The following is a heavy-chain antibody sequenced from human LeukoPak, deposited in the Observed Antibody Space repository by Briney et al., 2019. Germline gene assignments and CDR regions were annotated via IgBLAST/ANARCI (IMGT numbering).Heavy chain of an antibody. CDR2: IYYSGST. V-gene: IGHV4-39*07. CDR1: GGSISSYY. CDR3: ARERRDGYNHHYYYNYMDV. Sequence: SETLSLTCTVSGGSISSYYWGWIRQPPGKGLEWIGSIYYSGSTYYNPSLKSRVTISVDTSKNQFSLKLSSVTAADTAVYYCARERRDGYNHHYYYNYMDVWGKGTTVTVSS. D-gene: IGHD5-24*01. J-gene: IGHJ6*03.